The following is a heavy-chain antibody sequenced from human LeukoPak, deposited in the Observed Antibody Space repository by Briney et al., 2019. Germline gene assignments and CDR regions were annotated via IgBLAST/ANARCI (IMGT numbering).Heavy chain of an antibody. D-gene: IGHD5-18*01. CDR2: ISYDGSKK. V-gene: IGHV3-30*18. Sequence: VGSLRLSCAPPVFTFSIYGMHRVRAAPRKGLEWGSVISYDGSKKYYADSVKGRFTISRDNSKNTLYLQKKRVREANTPVYYCAKELRGYRYGLRTNWFVPWGEGTLVRVS. CDR3: AKELRGYRYGLRTNWFVP. J-gene: IGHJ5*02. CDR1: VFTFSIYG.